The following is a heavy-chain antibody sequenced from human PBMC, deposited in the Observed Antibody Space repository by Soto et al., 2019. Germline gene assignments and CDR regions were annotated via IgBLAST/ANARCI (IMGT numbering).Heavy chain of an antibody. CDR1: GFTFGSYA. V-gene: IGHV3-23*01. J-gene: IGHJ6*03. D-gene: IGHD2-2*01. CDR3: AKALRPSLNFFYYMDV. CDR2: LGGNGFTT. Sequence: EVQLLESGGGLVQPGGSLRLSCVVSGFTFGSYAMSWVRQAPEKGPEWVAILGGNGFTTYYADSEKGRFTISVDKSKSTLFLQMNSLRADDTGVYYCAKALRPSLNFFYYMDVWGRGTSVTVSS.